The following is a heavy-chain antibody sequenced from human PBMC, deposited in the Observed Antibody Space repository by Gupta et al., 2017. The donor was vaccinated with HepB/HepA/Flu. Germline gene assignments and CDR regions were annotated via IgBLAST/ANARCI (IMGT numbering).Heavy chain of an antibody. CDR1: GFTFRSYG. D-gene: IGHD4-17*01. J-gene: IGHJ4*02. CDR3: AKDKSYGDYVLYYFDY. Sequence: QVQLVESGGGVVQPGRSLRLTCAASGFTFRSYGMHWVRQAPGKGLEWVAVISYDGSNKYYADSVKGRFTISRDNSKNTLYLQMNSLRAEDTAVYYRAKDKSYGDYVLYYFDYWGQGTLVTVSS. V-gene: IGHV3-30*18. CDR2: ISYDGSNK.